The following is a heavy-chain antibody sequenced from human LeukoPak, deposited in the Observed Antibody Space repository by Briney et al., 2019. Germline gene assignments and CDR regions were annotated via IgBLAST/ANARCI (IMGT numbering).Heavy chain of an antibody. CDR2: INHSGST. D-gene: IGHD2-15*01. J-gene: IGHJ5*02. Sequence: PSETLSLTCAVYGGSFSGYYWSWIRQPPGKGLEWVGEINHSGSTNYNPSLKSRVTISVDTSKNQFSLKLSSVTAADTAVYYCAVTSGCSGGSCYSAGWFDPWGQGTLVTVSS. CDR3: AVTSGCSGGSCYSAGWFDP. CDR1: GGSFSGYY. V-gene: IGHV4-34*01.